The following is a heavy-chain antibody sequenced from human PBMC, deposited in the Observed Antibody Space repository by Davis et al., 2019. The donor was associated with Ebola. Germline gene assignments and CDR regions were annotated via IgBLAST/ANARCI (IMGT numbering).Heavy chain of an antibody. CDR2: INPYTGDT. CDR3: ARTLFSNWFDP. D-gene: IGHD3-10*02. V-gene: IGHV1-2*06. CDR1: GYTFTGYY. Sequence: ASVKVSCKASGYTFTGYYMHWVRQAPGQGLEWMGRINPYTGDTNYAQKFQGRVTMTRDTSITTAYMELSRLRSDDTAVYYCARTLFSNWFDPWGQGTLVTVSS. J-gene: IGHJ5*02.